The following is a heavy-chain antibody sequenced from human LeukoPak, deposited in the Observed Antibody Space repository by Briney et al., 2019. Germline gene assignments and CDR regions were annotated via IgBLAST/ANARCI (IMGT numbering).Heavy chain of an antibody. Sequence: GRSLRLSCAASGFTFSSYAMHWVRQAPGKGLEWVAVISYDGSNKYYADSVKGRFTISRDNSKNTLYLQMNSLRAEDTAVYYRARGGQPDYWGQGTLVTVSS. D-gene: IGHD2-15*01. V-gene: IGHV3-30-3*01. J-gene: IGHJ4*02. CDR1: GFTFSSYA. CDR3: ARGGQPDY. CDR2: ISYDGSNK.